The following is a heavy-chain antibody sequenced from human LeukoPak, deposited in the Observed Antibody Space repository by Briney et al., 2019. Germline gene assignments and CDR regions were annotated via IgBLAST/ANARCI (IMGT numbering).Heavy chain of an antibody. V-gene: IGHV4-30-4*01. Sequence: SQTLSLTCTVSGGSISSGDYYWSWIRQPPGKGLEWIGYIYYSGSTYYNPSLKSRVTISVDTSKNRFSLKLSSVTAADTAVYYCARVPSTTHFDYWGQGTLVTVSS. CDR3: ARVPSTTHFDY. D-gene: IGHD1-26*01. CDR2: IYYSGST. CDR1: GGSISSGDYY. J-gene: IGHJ4*02.